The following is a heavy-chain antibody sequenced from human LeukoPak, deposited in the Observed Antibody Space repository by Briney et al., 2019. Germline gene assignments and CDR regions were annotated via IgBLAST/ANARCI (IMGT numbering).Heavy chain of an antibody. CDR2: INNNGGST. V-gene: IGHV3-64*04. CDR3: ARDLSGSYSVDY. J-gene: IGHJ4*02. CDR1: GFTFSSYS. Sequence: GGSLRLSCSASGFTFSSYSMDWVRQAPGKRPEYVSGINNNGGSTQYADSVKGRFTISRDSSKNTVYLQMNSLRTEDTAFYYCARDLSGSYSVDYWGQGTLVTVSS. D-gene: IGHD3-10*01.